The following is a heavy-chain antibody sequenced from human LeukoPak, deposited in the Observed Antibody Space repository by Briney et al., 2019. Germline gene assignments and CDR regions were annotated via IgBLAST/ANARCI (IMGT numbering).Heavy chain of an antibody. V-gene: IGHV4-31*03. CDR1: GGSISSGGYY. J-gene: IGHJ6*02. D-gene: IGHD6-13*01. Sequence: SQTPSLTCTVSGGSISSGGYYWSWIRQHPGKGLEWIGYIYYSGSTYYNPSLKSRVTISVDTSKNQFSLKLSSVTAADTAVYYCARDSRVPYSPDHYYYYGMDVWGQGTTVTVSS. CDR2: IYYSGST. CDR3: ARDSRVPYSPDHYYYYGMDV.